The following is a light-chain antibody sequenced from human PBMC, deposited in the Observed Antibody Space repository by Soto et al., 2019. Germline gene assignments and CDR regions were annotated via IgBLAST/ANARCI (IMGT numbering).Light chain of an antibody. CDR2: DAS. Sequence: IQLTQTPSTLPASVGHEVTITCRASQTISRWLAWYQQKPGRAPKLLIYDASTLESGVPSRFSGSGSETEFTLTISRLQPDDFATYFCHSRAFGQGTRLEI. CDR3: HSRA. V-gene: IGKV1-5*01. CDR1: QTISRW. J-gene: IGKJ5*01.